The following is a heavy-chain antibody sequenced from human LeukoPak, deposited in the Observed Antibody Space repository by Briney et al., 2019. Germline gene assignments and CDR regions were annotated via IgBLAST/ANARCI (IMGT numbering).Heavy chain of an antibody. V-gene: IGHV1-18*01. CDR3: ARVMVVAATPHIETYNWFDP. J-gene: IGHJ5*02. CDR1: GYTFTSYG. D-gene: IGHD2-15*01. CDR2: ISAYNGNT. Sequence: ASVKVSCKASGYTFTSYGISWVRQAPGQGLEWMGWISAYNGNTNYAQKFQGRVTMTRDTSISTAYMELSRLRSDDTAVYYCARVMVVAATPHIETYNWFDPWGQGTLVTVSS.